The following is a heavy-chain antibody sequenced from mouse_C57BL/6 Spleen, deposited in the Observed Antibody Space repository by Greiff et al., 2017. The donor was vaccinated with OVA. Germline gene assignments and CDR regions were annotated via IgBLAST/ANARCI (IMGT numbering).Heavy chain of an antibody. J-gene: IGHJ2*01. V-gene: IGHV5-15*01. CDR1: GFTFSDYG. Sequence: DVKLVESGGGLVQPGGSLKLSCAASGFTFSDYGMAWVRQAPRKGPEWVAVISNLAYSIYYADTVTGRFTISRENAKNTLYLEMSSLRSEDTAMYYCARQGSSSYIYFDYWGQGTTLTVSS. CDR3: ARQGSSSYIYFDY. CDR2: ISNLAYSI. D-gene: IGHD3-2*02.